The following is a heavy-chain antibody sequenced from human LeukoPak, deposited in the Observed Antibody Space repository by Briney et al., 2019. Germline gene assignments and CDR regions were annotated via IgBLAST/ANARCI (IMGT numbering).Heavy chain of an antibody. CDR1: GYTFTSYY. Sequence: ASVKVSCKASGYTFTSYYMHWVRQAPGQGLEWMGIINPNGGSTNYAQKLQGRVTMTRDTSTSTVYMELSSLRSEDTAVYYSARCVGAVVVLAATPDNWGPGTLVT. J-gene: IGHJ4*02. CDR3: ARCVGAVVVLAATPDN. V-gene: IGHV1-46*01. CDR2: INPNGGST. D-gene: IGHD2-15*01.